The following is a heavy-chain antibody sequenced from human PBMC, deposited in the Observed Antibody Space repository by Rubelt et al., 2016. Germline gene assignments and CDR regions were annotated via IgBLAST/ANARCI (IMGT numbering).Heavy chain of an antibody. J-gene: IGHJ4*02. CDR2: IYYSGST. Sequence: QVQLQEPGPGLVKPSETLSLTCTVSGGSISSYYWSWIRQPPGKGLEWIGYIYYSGSTNYNPSLKSRVTISVDTSKNQFSLKLSSVTAADTAVYYCAGGITIFGVASGYFDYWGQGTLVTVSS. CDR3: AGGITIFGVASGYFDY. CDR1: GGSISSYY. D-gene: IGHD3-3*01. V-gene: IGHV4-59*01.